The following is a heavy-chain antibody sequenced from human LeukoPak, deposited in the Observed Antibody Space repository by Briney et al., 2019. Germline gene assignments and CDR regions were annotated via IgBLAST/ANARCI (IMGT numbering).Heavy chain of an antibody. CDR2: ISWNSGSI. CDR3: ARPLYDFWSGYRNYYYYYYMDV. V-gene: IGHV3-9*01. D-gene: IGHD3-3*01. CDR1: GFTFDDYA. J-gene: IGHJ6*03. Sequence: PGGSLRLSCAASGFTFDDYAMHWVRQAPGKCLEWVSGISWNSGSIGYADSVKGRFTISRDNAKNSLYLQLNSLRAEDTAVYYCARPLYDFWSGYRNYYYYYYMDVWGKGTTVTVSS.